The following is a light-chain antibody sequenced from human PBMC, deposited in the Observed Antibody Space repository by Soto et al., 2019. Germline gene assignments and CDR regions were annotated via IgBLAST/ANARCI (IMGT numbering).Light chain of an antibody. Sequence: DIKMTQSPSTLSGSVGDRVTIACRVSQTISSWLAWYQQKPGKAPKLLIYKASTLKSGVPSRFSGSGAGTEFTLTISSLQPGDFATYYCQHYSSYSGAFGQGTKVDIK. CDR3: QHYSSYSGA. V-gene: IGKV1-5*03. J-gene: IGKJ1*01. CDR1: QTISSW. CDR2: KAS.